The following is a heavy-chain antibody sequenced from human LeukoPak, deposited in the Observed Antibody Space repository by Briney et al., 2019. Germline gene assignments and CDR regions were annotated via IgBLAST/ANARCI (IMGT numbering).Heavy chain of an antibody. Sequence: QPGGSLRLSCAASGFTFSSFWMSWVRQAPGKGLEWVANIKQDGSEKYYVDSVKGRFTISRDNSKNTLYLQMNSLRSEDTAVYYCARKYYGSGSYFDYWGQGTLVTVSS. CDR2: IKQDGSEK. CDR3: ARKYYGSGSYFDY. V-gene: IGHV3-7*03. CDR1: GFTFSSFW. J-gene: IGHJ4*02. D-gene: IGHD3-10*01.